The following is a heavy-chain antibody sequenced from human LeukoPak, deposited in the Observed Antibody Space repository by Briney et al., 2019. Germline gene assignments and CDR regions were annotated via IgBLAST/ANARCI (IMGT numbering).Heavy chain of an antibody. J-gene: IGHJ4*02. CDR3: ARDTRHSYGKYFDP. D-gene: IGHD5-18*01. Sequence: SETLSLTCSLSGDTLSTYYWNWIRQTPGRELEWIGHISLGNTEYNPSPKSRVTISVDTSKNEFYLRLTSVTAADTALYFCARDTRHSYGKYFDPWSQGTLVSVSS. CDR1: GDTLSTYY. CDR2: ISLGNT. V-gene: IGHV4-59*12.